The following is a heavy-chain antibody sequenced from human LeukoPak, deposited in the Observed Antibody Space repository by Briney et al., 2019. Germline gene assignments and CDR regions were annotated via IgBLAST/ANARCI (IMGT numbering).Heavy chain of an antibody. CDR2: IKQDGSEK. D-gene: IGHD4-23*01. Sequence: PGGSLRLSCGASGFTFSSYWMSWVRQAPGKGLEWVANIKQDGSEKYYVDSVTGRFTISRDNAKNSLFLQMNSLRAEDTAVYYCARFYGGKYFDYWGQGTLVTVSS. CDR1: GFTFSSYW. V-gene: IGHV3-7*01. CDR3: ARFYGGKYFDY. J-gene: IGHJ4*02.